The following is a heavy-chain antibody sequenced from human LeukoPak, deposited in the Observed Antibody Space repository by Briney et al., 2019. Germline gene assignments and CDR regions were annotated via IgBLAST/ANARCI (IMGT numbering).Heavy chain of an antibody. V-gene: IGHV3-23*01. CDR1: GFTLSSYE. D-gene: IGHD6-19*01. CDR3: ARNRGWYGVS. J-gene: IGHJ4*02. Sequence: GGSLRLSCTASGFTLSSYEMSWIRQAPGKGLEWVSSIDYSGGSTHYADSVMGRFTISRDNSKNTLYLQLNSLSADDTDVYYCARNRGWYGVSWGQGTLVTVSS. CDR2: IDYSGGST.